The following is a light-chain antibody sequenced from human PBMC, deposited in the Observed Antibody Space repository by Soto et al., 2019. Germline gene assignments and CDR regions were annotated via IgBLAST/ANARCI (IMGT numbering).Light chain of an antibody. CDR2: GAS. CDR1: QSVTSNS. J-gene: IGKJ1*01. CDR3: QQYGDMWT. Sequence: EIVMTQSPATLSVSPGERATLSCRASQSVTSNSLAWYHQKPGQPPRLLIYGASSRATGVPARFSGSGSGTHFTLTINSLEPEDFAVYFCQQYGDMWTFGQGTKVDIK. V-gene: IGKV3-20*01.